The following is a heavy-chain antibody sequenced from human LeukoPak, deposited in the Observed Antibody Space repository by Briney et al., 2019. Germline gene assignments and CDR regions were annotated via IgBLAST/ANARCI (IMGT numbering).Heavy chain of an antibody. CDR3: ARVRFFYYGMDV. D-gene: IGHD3-3*01. V-gene: IGHV1-2*02. CDR1: GYTFTDCY. CDR2: VDPNSEGT. J-gene: IGHJ6*02. Sequence: ASVKVSCTASGYTFTDCYIHWVRQVPGQGLEWMGWVDPNSEGTNYAQKFQGRVTMTRDTSISTAYMELSRLRSDDTAVYYCARVRFFYYGMDVWGQGTTVTVSS.